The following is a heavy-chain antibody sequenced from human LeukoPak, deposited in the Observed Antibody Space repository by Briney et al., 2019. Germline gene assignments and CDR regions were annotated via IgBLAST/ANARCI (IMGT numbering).Heavy chain of an antibody. CDR2: IYYSGST. D-gene: IGHD1-26*01. CDR3: ARDEGSYPDY. CDR1: GGSVTSSGYY. J-gene: IGHJ4*02. Sequence: SETLSLTCTVSGGSVTSSGYYWGWIRQPPGKGLEWIGSIYYSGSTYYNPSLKSRVTISVDTSKNQFSLKLSSVTAADTAVYYCARDEGSYPDYWGQGTLVTVSS. V-gene: IGHV4-39*07.